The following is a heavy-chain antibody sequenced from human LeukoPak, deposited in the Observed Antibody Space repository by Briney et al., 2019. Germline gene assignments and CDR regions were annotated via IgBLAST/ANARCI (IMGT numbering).Heavy chain of an antibody. Sequence: PGGSLRLSCAASGFIFSHYGMMWVRQAPGKGLEWVSSLSDTGGNTFHADSAKGRFTISRDNSNNTLYLQLNSLRAEDTAVYYCAKAALRSSGWFRPYLDFWGQGILVTVSS. D-gene: IGHD6-19*01. CDR1: GFIFSHYG. J-gene: IGHJ4*02. CDR2: LSDTGGNT. CDR3: AKAALRSSGWFRPYLDF. V-gene: IGHV3-23*01.